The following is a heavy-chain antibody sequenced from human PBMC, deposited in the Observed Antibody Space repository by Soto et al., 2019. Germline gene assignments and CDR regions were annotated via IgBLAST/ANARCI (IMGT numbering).Heavy chain of an antibody. Sequence: PGGSLRLSCAASGFTFSSYSMNWVRHAPGKGLEWASYISSSSSTIYYADSMKGRFTISRDNAKNSLYLQMNSLRDEDTAVYYWASIAPKPLQRRSRAKGAFDIWGQGTMVTVSS. D-gene: IGHD1-1*01. CDR2: ISSSSSTI. CDR1: GFTFSSYS. J-gene: IGHJ3*02. V-gene: IGHV3-48*02. CDR3: ASIAPKPLQRRSRAKGAFDI.